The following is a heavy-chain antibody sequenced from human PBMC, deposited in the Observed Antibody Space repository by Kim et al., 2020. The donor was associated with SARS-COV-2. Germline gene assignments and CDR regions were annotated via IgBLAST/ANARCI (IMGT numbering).Heavy chain of an antibody. Sequence: SETLSLTCTVSGGSISSYYWSWIRQPAGKGLEWIGRIYKSGSTNYNPSLKSRVTMSVDTSKKQLSLKLSSVTAADTAVYYCARDWGGSRSDYFDYWGQGTLVPVSS. CDR1: GGSISSYY. CDR2: IYKSGST. D-gene: IGHD1-26*01. J-gene: IGHJ4*02. V-gene: IGHV4-4*07. CDR3: ARDWGGSRSDYFDY.